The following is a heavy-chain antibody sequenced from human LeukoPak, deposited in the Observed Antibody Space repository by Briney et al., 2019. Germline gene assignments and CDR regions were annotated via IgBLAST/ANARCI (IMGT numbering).Heavy chain of an antibody. D-gene: IGHD5-12*01. CDR1: GYTFTGYY. J-gene: IGHJ6*03. CDR3: ARDVRGGYALYYYYYYYMDV. Sequence: GASVNVSCKASGYTFTGYYMHWVRQAPGQGREGMGWINPNRGGTKYAQKFQGRVTMTRDTSISTAYMELSSLRSDDTAVYYCARDVRGGYALYYYYYYYMDVWGKGTTVTVSS. CDR2: INPNRGGT. V-gene: IGHV1-2*02.